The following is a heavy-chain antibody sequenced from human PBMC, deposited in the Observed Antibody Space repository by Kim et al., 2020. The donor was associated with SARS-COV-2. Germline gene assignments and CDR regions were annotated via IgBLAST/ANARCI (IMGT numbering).Heavy chain of an antibody. J-gene: IGHJ3*02. V-gene: IGHV4-59*08. D-gene: IGHD1-1*01. CDR3: ARRERPTKHAFDI. Sequence: SNPSLKSLVTSSVATAKNQFSLKLSSVTAADTAVYYCARRERPTKHAFDIWGQGTMVTVSS.